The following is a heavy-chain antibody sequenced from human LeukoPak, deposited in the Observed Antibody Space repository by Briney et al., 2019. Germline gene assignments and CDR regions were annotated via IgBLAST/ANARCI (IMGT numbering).Heavy chain of an antibody. CDR2: GRAYNGNT. CDR3: ARDGLAGIAVTAPGY. J-gene: IGHJ4*02. CDR1: GYTFTSYD. D-gene: IGHD6-19*01. V-gene: IGHV1-18*01. Sequence: ASVKVSCKASGYTFTSYDISWARQAPGQGLEWMGWGRAYNGNTNYAQKLQGRVTMTTDTSTSTDYMELRSLRTDDTAVYYCARDGLAGIAVTAPGYWGQGNLVTVSS.